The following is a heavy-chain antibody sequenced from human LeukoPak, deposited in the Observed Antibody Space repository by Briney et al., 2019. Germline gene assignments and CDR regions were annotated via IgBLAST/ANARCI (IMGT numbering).Heavy chain of an antibody. V-gene: IGHV4-4*07. Sequence: SQTLSLTCTVSGGSISSYYWSWIRQPAGKGLECIGRIYTSGSTNYNPSLKSRVTMSVDTSKNQFSLKLSSVTAEDTAVYYCARDSTPPVDYYYGMDVWGQGTTVTVSS. D-gene: IGHD3-3*02. CDR2: IYTSGST. J-gene: IGHJ6*02. CDR1: GGSISSYY. CDR3: ARDSTPPVDYYYGMDV.